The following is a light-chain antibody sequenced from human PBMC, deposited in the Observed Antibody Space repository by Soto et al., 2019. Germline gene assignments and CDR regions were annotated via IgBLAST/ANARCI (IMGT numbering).Light chain of an antibody. CDR1: SSDVGGYNY. Sequence: QSALTQPASVSGSPGQSITISCTGTSSDVGGYNYVSWYQQHPGKAPKLMIYDVSNRPSGFSNRFSGSKSGNTASLNISGLQAEDEADYYCSSYTSSSTRVFGGGTKLTVL. J-gene: IGLJ2*01. CDR2: DVS. CDR3: SSYTSSSTRV. V-gene: IGLV2-14*01.